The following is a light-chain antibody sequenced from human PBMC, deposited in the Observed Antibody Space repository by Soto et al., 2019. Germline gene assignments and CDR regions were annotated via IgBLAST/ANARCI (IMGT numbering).Light chain of an antibody. Sequence: QLVLTQSPSASASLGASVKLTCTLSSWHISYAIAWHQQQPEKGPRYLMKLNSDGSHSKGDGIPDRFSGSSSGAERYLTISSLQSEDEADYYCQTWGTGVVFGGGTKLTVL. J-gene: IGLJ2*01. CDR1: SWHISYA. CDR3: QTWGTGVV. CDR2: LNSDGSH. V-gene: IGLV4-69*01.